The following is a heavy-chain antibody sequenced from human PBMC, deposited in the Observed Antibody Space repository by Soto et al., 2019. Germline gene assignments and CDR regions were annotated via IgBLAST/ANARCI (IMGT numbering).Heavy chain of an antibody. D-gene: IGHD3-3*01. CDR3: SRAPLEDFWSMDG. CDR2: ISTDGSNK. Sequence: GGSLRLSCTATGFTFRSYGMHWVRQAPGKGLEWVADISTDGSNKYNADSVKGRFTISRDNSKNTLYLQMDSLRTEDTAVYYWSRAPLEDFWSMDGWGKGTTVTVSS. J-gene: IGHJ6*04. V-gene: IGHV3-30*03. CDR1: GFTFRSYG.